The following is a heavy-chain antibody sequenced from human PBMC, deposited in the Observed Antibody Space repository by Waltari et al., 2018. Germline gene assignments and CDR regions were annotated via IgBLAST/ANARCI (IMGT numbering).Heavy chain of an antibody. CDR1: GYTFTGYY. CDR2: MNPKSGGK. Sequence: QVQLVQSGAEVKKPGASVKVSCKASGYTFTGYYMHWVRQAPGQGLEWMGWMNPKSGGKNHAQKCQGRGTMTRDTAISTAYMELSSLGSDEMAVFYCARQAARNFDYWGQGTLVTVSS. CDR3: ARQAARNFDY. J-gene: IGHJ4*02. V-gene: IGHV1-2*02.